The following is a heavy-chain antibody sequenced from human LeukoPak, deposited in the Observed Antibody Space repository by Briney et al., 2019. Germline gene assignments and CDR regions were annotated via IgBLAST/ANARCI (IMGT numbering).Heavy chain of an antibody. V-gene: IGHV1-3*01. J-gene: IGHJ3*02. Sequence: ASVKVSCKASGYTFTSYAMHWVRQAPGQRLEWMGWINAGNGNTKYSQKFQGRVTITRDTSASTAYMELSSLRSEDTAAYYCARGAYGTYYYDSSGYYGGAFDIWGQGTMVTVSS. CDR1: GYTFTSYA. D-gene: IGHD3-22*01. CDR3: ARGAYGTYYYDSSGYYGGAFDI. CDR2: INAGNGNT.